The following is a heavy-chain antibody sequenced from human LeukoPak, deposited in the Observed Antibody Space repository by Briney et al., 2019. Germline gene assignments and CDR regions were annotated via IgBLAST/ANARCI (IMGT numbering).Heavy chain of an antibody. CDR2: INPNSGGT. J-gene: IGHJ4*02. V-gene: IGHV1-2*02. D-gene: IGHD1-26*01. Sequence: VASVKVSCKASGYTFTGYYMHWVRQAPGQGLEWMGWINPNSGGTSYAQKFQGRVTMTRDTSISTAYMELSRLRSDDTAVYYCARLSGSYEYYFDYWGQGTLVTVSS. CDR1: GYTFTGYY. CDR3: ARLSGSYEYYFDY.